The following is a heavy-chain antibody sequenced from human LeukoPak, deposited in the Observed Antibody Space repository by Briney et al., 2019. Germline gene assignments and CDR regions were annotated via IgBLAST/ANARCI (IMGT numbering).Heavy chain of an antibody. D-gene: IGHD1-26*01. CDR1: GNSLSETS. CDR2: FEPEDGEP. J-gene: IGHJ3*02. Sequence: GASVKVSCKVSGNSLSETSIHWVRQAPGQWLEWMGGFEPEDGEPIFAQRFQGRVTMTEDTSTDTAYMELSSLRSEDTAVYYCATPGWERRPDAFDIWGQGTMVTVSS. V-gene: IGHV1-24*01. CDR3: ATPGWERRPDAFDI.